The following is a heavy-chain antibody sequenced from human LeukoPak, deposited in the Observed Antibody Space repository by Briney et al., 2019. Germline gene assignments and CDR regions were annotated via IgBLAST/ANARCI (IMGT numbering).Heavy chain of an antibody. CDR2: IRYDGSNQ. CDR3: AKDNRKKGGAFDILTGSYIYYYYGMDV. Sequence: GGSLRLSCAASGITFSYFGMHWVRQAPGKGLEWVAFIRYDGSNQCYADSVKGRFTISRDNSKNTLYVQMTSLRAEDTALYYCAKDNRKKGGAFDILTGSYIYYYYGMDVWGQGTTVTVSS. D-gene: IGHD3-9*01. CDR1: GITFSYFG. V-gene: IGHV3-30*02. J-gene: IGHJ6*02.